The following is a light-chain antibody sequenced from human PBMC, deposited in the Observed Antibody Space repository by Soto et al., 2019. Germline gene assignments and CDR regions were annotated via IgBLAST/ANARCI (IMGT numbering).Light chain of an antibody. Sequence: PGQRVTISCTGSSSNIGAGYDVHWYQQFPGTAPKLLIYGNSNRPSGVPDRFSGSKSGTSASLAITGLQAEDEADYYCQSYDSSLSGVFGSGTKVTVL. CDR3: QSYDSSLSGV. CDR2: GNS. J-gene: IGLJ1*01. V-gene: IGLV1-40*01. CDR1: SSNIGAGYD.